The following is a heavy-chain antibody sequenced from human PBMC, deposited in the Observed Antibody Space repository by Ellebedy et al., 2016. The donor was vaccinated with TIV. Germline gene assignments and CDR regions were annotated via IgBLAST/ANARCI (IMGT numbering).Heavy chain of an antibody. J-gene: IGHJ5*02. V-gene: IGHV3-7*01. D-gene: IGHD4-17*01. CDR3: ARRASYGDYAVQVNPWFDP. Sequence: PGGSLRLSCAASGFNFRSYWMTWVRQAPGKGLEWVAKIRQEGDEIYYVESVKGRFTISRDNAKNSLILQMNSLRVEDTAGYYCARRASYGDYAVQVNPWFDPWGQGTLVTVSS. CDR2: IRQEGDEI. CDR1: GFNFRSYW.